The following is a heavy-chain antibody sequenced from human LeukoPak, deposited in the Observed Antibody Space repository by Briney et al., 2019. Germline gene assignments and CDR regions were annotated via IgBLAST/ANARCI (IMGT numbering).Heavy chain of an antibody. D-gene: IGHD3-22*01. Sequence: GGSLRLSCAASGFTFSSYGMHWVRQAPGKGLEWVANIKQDGSEKYYVDSVKGRFTISRDNAKNTLNLQMNSLRAEDTAVCYCARDLGQYYDTSDNWFDPWGQGTLVTVSS. CDR1: GFTFSSYG. J-gene: IGHJ5*02. V-gene: IGHV3-7*01. CDR3: ARDLGQYYDTSDNWFDP. CDR2: IKQDGSEK.